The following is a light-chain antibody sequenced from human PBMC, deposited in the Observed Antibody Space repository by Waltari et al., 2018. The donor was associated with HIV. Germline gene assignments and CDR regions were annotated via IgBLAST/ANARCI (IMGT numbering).Light chain of an antibody. CDR2: RSN. CDR3: AAWDDSLSGPV. V-gene: IGLV1-47*01. Sequence: QSVLTQPPSASGTPGQRVTISCSGSSSNIGSNYVYWYQQLPGTAPKLLIYRSNQRPSGVPDRFSCSKSGTSASLAISGLRSEDDADYYCAAWDDSLSGPVFGGGTKLTVL. CDR1: SSNIGSNY. J-gene: IGLJ3*02.